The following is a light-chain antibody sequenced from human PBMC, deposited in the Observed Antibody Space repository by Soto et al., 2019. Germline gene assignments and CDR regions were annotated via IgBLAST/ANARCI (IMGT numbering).Light chain of an antibody. V-gene: IGKV1-39*01. CDR1: QSISSY. J-gene: IGKJ5*01. CDR3: QQSYSTLFT. CDR2: AAS. Sequence: EIQMTQSPSSRSTSVGDRVTRTCRASQSISSYLNWYQQKPGKAPKLLIYAASSLQSGVPSRFSGSGSGTDFTLTISSLQPEDFATYYCQQSYSTLFTCGQGTRLAI.